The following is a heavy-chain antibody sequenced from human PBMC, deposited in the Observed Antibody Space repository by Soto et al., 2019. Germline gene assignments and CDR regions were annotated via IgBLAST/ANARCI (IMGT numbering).Heavy chain of an antibody. J-gene: IGHJ4*02. D-gene: IGHD3-9*01. CDR1: GYTFTSYA. V-gene: IGHV1-3*01. Sequence: ASVKVSCKASGYTFTSYAMHWVRQAPGQRLEWMGWINAGNGNTKYSQKFQGRVTITRDTSTSTAYMELRSLRSDDTAVYYCARDPGFRSDYWGQGTLVTSPQ. CDR3: ARDPGFRSDY. CDR2: INAGNGNT.